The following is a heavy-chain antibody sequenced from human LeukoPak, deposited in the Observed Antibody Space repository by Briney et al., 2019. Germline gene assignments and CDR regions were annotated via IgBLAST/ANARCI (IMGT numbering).Heavy chain of an antibody. D-gene: IGHD3-3*01. Sequence: GESLKISCKGSGYSFTSYWIGWVRQMAGKGLEWMGTIYPGDSDTRYSPSFQGQVTISADKSISTAYLQWSSLKASDTAMYYCARRYDFWSGQHDAFDIWGQGTMVTVSS. V-gene: IGHV5-51*01. CDR2: IYPGDSDT. CDR3: ARRYDFWSGQHDAFDI. J-gene: IGHJ3*02. CDR1: GYSFTSYW.